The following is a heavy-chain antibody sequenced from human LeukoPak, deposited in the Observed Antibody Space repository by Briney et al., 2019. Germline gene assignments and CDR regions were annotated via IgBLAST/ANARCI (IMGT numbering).Heavy chain of an antibody. Sequence: QPGGSLRLSCAASGFTFSSYAMHWVRQAPGKGLEWVAVISYDGSNKYYADSVKGRFTISRDNSKNTLYLQMNSLRAEDTAVYYCARATLDSSGWYREFDYWGQGTLVTVSS. CDR1: GFTFSSYA. V-gene: IGHV3-30-3*01. J-gene: IGHJ4*02. D-gene: IGHD6-19*01. CDR3: ARATLDSSGWYREFDY. CDR2: ISYDGSNK.